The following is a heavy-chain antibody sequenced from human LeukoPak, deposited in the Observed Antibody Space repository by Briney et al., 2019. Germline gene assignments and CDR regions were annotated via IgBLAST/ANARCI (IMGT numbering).Heavy chain of an antibody. D-gene: IGHD1-20*01. CDR2: TYYRSKWYN. J-gene: IGHJ4*01. CDR3: VRGGAIRVTGMTPFDY. CDR1: GDSVSSNSAI. Sequence: SQTLSLTCAISGDSVSSNSAIWNWIRQSPSRGLEWLGRTYYRSKWYNDYAVSVISRITINSDTSKNQLSLQLNSVTPEDTATYYGVRGGAIRVTGMTPFDYWGQGTLVTVSS. V-gene: IGHV6-1*01.